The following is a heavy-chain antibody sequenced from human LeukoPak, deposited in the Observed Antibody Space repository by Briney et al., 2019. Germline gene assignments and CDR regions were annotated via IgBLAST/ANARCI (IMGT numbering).Heavy chain of an antibody. V-gene: IGHV3-48*03. CDR3: ATEGGY. J-gene: IGHJ4*02. Sequence: GGSLRLSCAASGFTFSSYEMNWVRQAPGKGLEWVSYISSSGSIIYYADSVRGRFTISRDNAKNSLYLQMNSLRPEDMALYYCATEGGYWGQGTLVTVSS. CDR2: ISSSGSII. D-gene: IGHD3-16*01. CDR1: GFTFSSYE.